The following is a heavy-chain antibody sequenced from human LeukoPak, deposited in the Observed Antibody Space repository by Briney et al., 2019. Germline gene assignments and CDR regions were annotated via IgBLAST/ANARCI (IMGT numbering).Heavy chain of an antibody. J-gene: IGHJ4*02. D-gene: IGHD2-21*01. V-gene: IGHV3-7*01. CDR1: GFTFSSNW. Sequence: GGSLRLSCAASGFTFSSNWMSWVRQAPGKGLEWVASIKKDGSEKYYVDSVKGRFTISRDDAKNPLYLQMNSLRAVDTAVYYCARDKPHCSHDYWGQGTLVTVSS. CDR2: IKKDGSEK. CDR3: ARDKPHCSHDY.